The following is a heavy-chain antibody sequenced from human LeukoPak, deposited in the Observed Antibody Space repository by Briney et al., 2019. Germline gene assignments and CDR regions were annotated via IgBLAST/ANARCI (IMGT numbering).Heavy chain of an antibody. D-gene: IGHD3-3*01. CDR1: GFTFSSYS. CDR3: ARDGFDFWSGYPTTVDY. Sequence: PGGSPRLSCVASGFTFSSYSMNWVRQSPGKGLEWVSYISSSSNTIYYADSVKGRFTISRDNANNSLYLQMNSLRAEVTAVYYCARDGFDFWSGYPTTVDYWGQGTLVTVSS. CDR2: ISSSSNTI. V-gene: IGHV3-48*01. J-gene: IGHJ4*02.